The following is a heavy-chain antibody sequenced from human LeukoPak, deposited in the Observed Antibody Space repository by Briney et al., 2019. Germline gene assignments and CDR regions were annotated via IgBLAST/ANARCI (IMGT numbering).Heavy chain of an antibody. D-gene: IGHD6-13*01. V-gene: IGHV4-59*08. CDR1: DGSISSYY. CDR3: ASSSWYGKLDY. Sequence: SETLSLTCTVSDGSISSYYWSWIRQPPGKGLEWIGYIYYSGSTNYNPSLKSRVTISVDTSKNQFSLKLSSVTAADTAVYYCASSSWYGKLDYWGQGTLVTVSS. J-gene: IGHJ4*02. CDR2: IYYSGST.